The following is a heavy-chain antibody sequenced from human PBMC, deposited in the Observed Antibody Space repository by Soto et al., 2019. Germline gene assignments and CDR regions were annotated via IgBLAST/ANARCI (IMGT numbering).Heavy chain of an antibody. CDR3: ARMVRGSNIDYYHYMDV. V-gene: IGHV1-18*01. D-gene: IGHD3-10*01. Sequence: QVQLVQSGAVMKKPGASVKVSCKASGYTFTSHGLSWVRQAPGQGLEWIGWMSAPNGDTNNAEKYQGRVTVTTDTSTNTGYMELRSLRSQDTAVYYCARMVRGSNIDYYHYMDVWGEGTTVTVSS. CDR1: GYTFTSHG. CDR2: MSAPNGDT. J-gene: IGHJ6*03.